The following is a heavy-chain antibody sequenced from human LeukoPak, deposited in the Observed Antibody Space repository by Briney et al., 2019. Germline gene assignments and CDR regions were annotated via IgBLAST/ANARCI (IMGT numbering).Heavy chain of an antibody. CDR2: INPNSGCT. V-gene: IGHV1-2*06. CDR3: ALITMVRGPPEIDY. CDR1: GYTFTGYY. Sequence: SVKFYWKASGYTFTGYYMHCVRQARGHWFEWMGRINPNSGCTNYAQKLQGRVTMSRDTSISTAYMELSRLRSDDTAVYYCALITMVRGPPEIDYWGQGTLVTGYS. D-gene: IGHD3-10*01. J-gene: IGHJ4*02.